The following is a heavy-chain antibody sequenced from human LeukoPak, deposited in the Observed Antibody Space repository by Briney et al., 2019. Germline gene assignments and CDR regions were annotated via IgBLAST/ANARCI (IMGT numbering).Heavy chain of an antibody. J-gene: IGHJ4*02. Sequence: PGGSLRLSCAASGFTFSNAWMSWVRQAPGKGLEWVGRIKSKTDGGTTDYAAPVKGRFTISRDGSKNTLYLQMNSLKTEDTAVYYCTTDVLTGYYDSSGYSGIDYWGQGTLVTVSS. CDR3: TTDVLTGYYDSSGYSGIDY. CDR2: IKSKTDGGTT. CDR1: GFTFSNAW. V-gene: IGHV3-15*01. D-gene: IGHD3-22*01.